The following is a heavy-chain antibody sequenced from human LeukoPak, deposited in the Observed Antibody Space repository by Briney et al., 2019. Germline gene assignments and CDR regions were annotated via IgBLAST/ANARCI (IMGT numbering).Heavy chain of an antibody. D-gene: IGHD3-3*01. CDR3: ARSNGVWTLETYYYYGMDV. CDR2: IIPILGIA. Sequence: AASVKVSCKASGGTFSSYAISWVRQAPGQGLEWMGRIIPILGIANYAQKFQGRVTITADKSTSTAYMELSSLRSEDTAVYYCARSNGVWTLETYYYYGMDVWGQGTTVTVSS. CDR1: GGTFSSYA. V-gene: IGHV1-69*04. J-gene: IGHJ6*02.